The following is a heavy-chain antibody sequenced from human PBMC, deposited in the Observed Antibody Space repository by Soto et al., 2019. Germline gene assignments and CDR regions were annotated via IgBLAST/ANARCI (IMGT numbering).Heavy chain of an antibody. V-gene: IGHV3-30-3*01. CDR1: GFTFSSYA. Sequence: QVQLVESGGGVVQPGRSLRLSCAASGFTFSSYAMHWVRQAPGKGLEWVAVISYDGSNKYYADSVKGRFTISRDNSKNTLYLQMNSLRAEDTAVYYCARAGSGWYKDAFDIWGQGTMVTVSS. CDR3: ARAGSGWYKDAFDI. CDR2: ISYDGSNK. J-gene: IGHJ3*02. D-gene: IGHD6-19*01.